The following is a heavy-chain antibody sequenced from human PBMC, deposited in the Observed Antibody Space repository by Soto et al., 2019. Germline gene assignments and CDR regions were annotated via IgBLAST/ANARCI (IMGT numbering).Heavy chain of an antibody. J-gene: IGHJ4*02. D-gene: IGHD2-2*01. CDR2: INHSGST. CDR1: GGSFSGYY. Sequence: QVQLQQWGAGLLKPSETLSLTCAVYGGSFSGYYWSWIRQPPGKGLEWIGEINHSGSTNYNPSLKSRVTISEDTTKNQFSLKLSSVTAAATAVYYCARVPTDCSSTSCYAHPFDYWGQGTLVTVSS. V-gene: IGHV4-34*01. CDR3: ARVPTDCSSTSCYAHPFDY.